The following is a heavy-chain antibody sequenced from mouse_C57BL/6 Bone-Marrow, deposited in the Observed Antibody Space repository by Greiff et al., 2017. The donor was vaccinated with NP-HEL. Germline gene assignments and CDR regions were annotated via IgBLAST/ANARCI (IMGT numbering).Heavy chain of an antibody. Sequence: EVKLMESGPGLVKPSQSLSLTCSVTGYSITSGYYWNWIRQFPGNKLEWMGYISYDGSNNYNPSLKNRISITRDTSKNQFFLKLNSVTTEDTATYYCASAPYGSSSYYFDDWGQGTTLTVSS. CDR3: ASAPYGSSSYYFDD. D-gene: IGHD1-1*01. CDR2: ISYDGSN. J-gene: IGHJ2*01. V-gene: IGHV3-6*01. CDR1: GYSITSGYY.